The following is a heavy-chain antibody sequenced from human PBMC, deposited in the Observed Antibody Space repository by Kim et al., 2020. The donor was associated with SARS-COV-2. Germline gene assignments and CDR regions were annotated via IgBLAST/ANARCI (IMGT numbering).Heavy chain of an antibody. CDR3: ASRGSPVNSDYYYQYG. D-gene: IGHD1-1*01. CDR1: GGSISSSNW. Sequence: SETLSLTCAASGGSISSSNWWSWVRQPPGKGLEWFGEIYHTRSTSYNSPPESRVTITVDKSKNHFSPTLSSVTAAATAAYYCASRGSPVNSDYYYQYG. J-gene: IGHJ6*01. V-gene: IGHV4-4*02. CDR2: IYHTRST.